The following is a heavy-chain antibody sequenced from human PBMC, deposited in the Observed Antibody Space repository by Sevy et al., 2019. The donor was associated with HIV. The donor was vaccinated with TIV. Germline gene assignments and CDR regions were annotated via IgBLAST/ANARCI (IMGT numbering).Heavy chain of an antibody. V-gene: IGHV3-48*03. CDR3: ARDLPPSATTVAHFDC. J-gene: IGHJ4*02. Sequence: GGSLRLSCAASGFTFSSYEMNWVRQAPGKGLEWVSDISNSGTTISYSDSVKGRFTISRDNARNSLYLQMNSLRAEDTAVYYCARDLPPSATTVAHFDCSGQGTLVTVSS. D-gene: IGHD4-17*01. CDR2: ISNSGTTI. CDR1: GFTFSSYE.